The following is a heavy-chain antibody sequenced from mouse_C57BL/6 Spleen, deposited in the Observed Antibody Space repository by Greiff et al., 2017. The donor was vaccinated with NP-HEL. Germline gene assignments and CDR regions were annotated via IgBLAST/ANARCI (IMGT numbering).Heavy chain of an antibody. CDR2: IDPSDSYT. D-gene: IGHD1-1*01. CDR3: ARHGSRYEKYFDD. CDR1: GYTFTSYW. Sequence: QVQLQQPGAELVMPGASVKLSCKASGYTFTSYWMHWVKQRPGQGLEWIGEIDPSDSYTNYNQKFKGKSTLTVDKSSSTAYMQLSSLTSEDSAVYYCARHGSRYEKYFDDWGQGTTLTVSS. V-gene: IGHV1-69*01. J-gene: IGHJ2*01.